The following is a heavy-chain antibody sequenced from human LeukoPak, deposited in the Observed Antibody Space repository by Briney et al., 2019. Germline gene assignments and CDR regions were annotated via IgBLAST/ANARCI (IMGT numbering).Heavy chain of an antibody. J-gene: IGHJ4*02. D-gene: IGHD6-13*01. CDR3: ARHRSSSRDLDN. V-gene: IGHV3-21*01. CDR2: IGSSTSSHI. CDR1: GFTFSDYS. Sequence: PGGSLRLSCAASGFTFSDYSMNWVRQAPGKGLEWLSCIGSSTSSHIYYADSVRGRFTISRDNAKNSLYLQMNGLRPEDTAVYYCARHRSSSRDLDNWGQGTLVTVSS.